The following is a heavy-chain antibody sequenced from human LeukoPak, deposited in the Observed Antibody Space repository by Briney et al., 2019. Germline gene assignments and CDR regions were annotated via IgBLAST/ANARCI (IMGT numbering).Heavy chain of an antibody. D-gene: IGHD2-2*01. V-gene: IGHV4-34*01. CDR3: ARAQRDYGMDV. J-gene: IGHJ6*02. CDR1: GGSFSGYY. Sequence: SETLSLTRAVYGGSFSGYYWSWIRQPPGKGLEWIGEINHSGSTNYNPSLKRRVTISVDTSKNQFSLKLRSVTAADTAVYYCARAQRDYGMDVWGQGTPVTVSS. CDR2: INHSGST.